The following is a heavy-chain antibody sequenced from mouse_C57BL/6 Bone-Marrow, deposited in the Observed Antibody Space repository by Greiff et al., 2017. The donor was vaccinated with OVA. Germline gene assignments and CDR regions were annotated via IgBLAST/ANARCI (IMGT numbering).Heavy chain of an antibody. V-gene: IGHV1-50*01. CDR3: ARGDPGGY. J-gene: IGHJ2*01. D-gene: IGHD1-1*02. CDR2: IDPSASYT. CDR1: GYTFTSYW. Sequence: QVQLQQPGAELVKPGASVKLSCKASGYTFTSYWMQWVKQRPGQGLEWIGEIDPSASYTNYNQKFKGKATLTVDTSSSTAYMQLSSLTSEDSAVYYCARGDPGGYWGQGTTLTVSS.